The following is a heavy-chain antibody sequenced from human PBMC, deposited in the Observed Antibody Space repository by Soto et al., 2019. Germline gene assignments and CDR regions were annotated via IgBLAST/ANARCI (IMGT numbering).Heavy chain of an antibody. CDR2: ISESGST. V-gene: IGHV4-34*01. CDR1: GQSFSGHS. D-gene: IGHD1-1*01. CDR3: ARGSGIVALPGELEDVNYDF. J-gene: IGHJ4*02. Sequence: QVQLQQWGAGLVKPSETLSLSCAVYGQSFSGHSWAWIRQPPGKGLEWIGEISESGSTYYNPSLKSRVTISTATSMNQFSRKLSSVTAADTAAYFCARGSGIVALPGELEDVNYDFWGQGTLVNVSS.